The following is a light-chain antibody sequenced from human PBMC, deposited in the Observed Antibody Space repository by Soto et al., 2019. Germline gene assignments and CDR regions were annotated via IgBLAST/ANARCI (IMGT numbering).Light chain of an antibody. V-gene: IGKV3-20*01. J-gene: IGKJ3*01. CDR1: QGGCRRY. CDR2: GAS. CDR3: QQYGNAPFT. Sequence: EIVLTQSPGTLSFSPGEKSTLPLQASQGGCRRYLTRFQQKPGQAPRLLIYGASSRATGIPDRFSGSGSGTDFTLTISRLEPEDFAVYYCQQYGNAPFTFGPGTKVDIK.